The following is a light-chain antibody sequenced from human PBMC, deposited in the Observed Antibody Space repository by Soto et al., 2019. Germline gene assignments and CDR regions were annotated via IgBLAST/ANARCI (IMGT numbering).Light chain of an antibody. Sequence: EIVMTQSPATLSLSPGARATLSCRASQSVSSDLAWYQQKPGQAPRLLIYGASTRATGIPARFSGSGSGTDFTLTITSLQSEDFAVYYCQQYNTWPWTFGQGTKVDI. J-gene: IGKJ1*01. CDR2: GAS. V-gene: IGKV3-15*01. CDR3: QQYNTWPWT. CDR1: QSVSSD.